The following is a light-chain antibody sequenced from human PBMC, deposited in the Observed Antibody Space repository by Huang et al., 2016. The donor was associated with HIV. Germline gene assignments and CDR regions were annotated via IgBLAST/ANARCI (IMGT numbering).Light chain of an antibody. CDR3: HRYNYWPPYT. CDR1: QSVDNN. Sequence: EIVMTQSPATLSVSPGEGVTLSCRASQSVDNNLAWYQQIPGQAPRLLIYGASTRATGVPARFSGSGSGTEFHLTISSLRSEDFAVYYCHRYNYWPPYTFGQGTKLEIK. CDR2: GAS. J-gene: IGKJ2*01. V-gene: IGKV3-15*01.